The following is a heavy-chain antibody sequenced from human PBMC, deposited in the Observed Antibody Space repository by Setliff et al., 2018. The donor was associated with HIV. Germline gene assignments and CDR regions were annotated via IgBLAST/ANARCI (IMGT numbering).Heavy chain of an antibody. CDR1: GGSISSAVHY. D-gene: IGHD3-3*01. Sequence: SETLSLTCSVSGGSISSAVHYWSWIRQHPEKGLEWIGYIYHSGSTYSNPSLGSRFNISVDTSKNEFSMKLNSVTAADTAVYYCARDSHPYYDFWSGYYYWFDPWGQGTLVTVSS. V-gene: IGHV4-31*03. CDR2: IYHSGST. CDR3: ARDSHPYYDFWSGYYYWFDP. J-gene: IGHJ5*02.